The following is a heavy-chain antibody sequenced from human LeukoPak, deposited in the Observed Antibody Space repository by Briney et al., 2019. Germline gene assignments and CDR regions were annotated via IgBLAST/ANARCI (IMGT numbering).Heavy chain of an antibody. V-gene: IGHV3-13*01. CDR2: IGTAGDT. Sequence: GGSLRLSCAASGFTFSSYDMHWVRQATGKGLEWVSAIGTAGDTYYPGSVKGRFTISRENAKNSLYLQMNSLRAGDTAVYYCARGREWFGELFYDYWGQGTLVTVSS. J-gene: IGHJ4*02. D-gene: IGHD3-10*01. CDR1: GFTFSSYD. CDR3: ARGREWFGELFYDY.